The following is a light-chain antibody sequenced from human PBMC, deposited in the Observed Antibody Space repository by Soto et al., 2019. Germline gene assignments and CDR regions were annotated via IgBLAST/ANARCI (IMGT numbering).Light chain of an antibody. J-gene: IGKJ1*01. CDR3: QQYNSYPWT. V-gene: IGKV1-5*01. Sequence: DIQMTQSASTLSAWVGDRFTGTCRASQSISSWLAWYQQKPGKAPKLLIYDVSSLESGVPSRFSGSGSGTEFTLAISSLQPDDFATYYCQQYNSYPWTFGQGTKVDIK. CDR2: DVS. CDR1: QSISSW.